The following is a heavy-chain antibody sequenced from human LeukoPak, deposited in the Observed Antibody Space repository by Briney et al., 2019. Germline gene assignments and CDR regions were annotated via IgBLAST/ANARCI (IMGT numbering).Heavy chain of an antibody. CDR3: ARDSSRYFDY. J-gene: IGHJ4*02. D-gene: IGHD6-13*01. V-gene: IGHV4-38-2*02. CDR1: GYSISSGYY. CDR2: INHSGST. Sequence: SETLSLTCSVSGYSISSGYYWGWIRQPPGKGLEWIGEINHSGSTNYNPSLKSRVTISVDTSKNQFSLKLSSVTAADTAVYYCARDSSRYFDYWGQGTLVTVSS.